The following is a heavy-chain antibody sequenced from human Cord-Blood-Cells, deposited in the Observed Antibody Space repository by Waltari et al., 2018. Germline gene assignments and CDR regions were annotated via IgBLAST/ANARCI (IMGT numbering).Heavy chain of an antibody. CDR2: IYYSGST. CDR3: ARPQWGYFDWLFAFDI. V-gene: IGHV4-39*01. D-gene: IGHD3-9*01. J-gene: IGHJ3*02. CDR1: GGSISSSSYY. Sequence: QLQLQESGPGLVKPSETLSLTCTVSGGSISSSSYYWAWIRQPPGKGLEWIGSIYYSGSTYYNPSLKSRVTISVDTSKNQFSLKLSSVTAADTAVYYCARPQWGYFDWLFAFDIWGQGTMVTVSS.